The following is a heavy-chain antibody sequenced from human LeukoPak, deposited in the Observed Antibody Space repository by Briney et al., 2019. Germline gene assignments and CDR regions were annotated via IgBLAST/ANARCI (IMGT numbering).Heavy chain of an antibody. D-gene: IGHD2-15*01. CDR3: AREGGYCSGGSCYGRFDY. CDR1: GGTFSSYA. V-gene: IGHV1-69*13. CDR2: IIPIFGTA. J-gene: IGHJ4*02. Sequence: EASVKVSCKASGGTFSSYAISWVRQAPGQGLEWMGGIIPIFGTANYAQKFQGRVTITADESTSTAYMELSSLRSEDTAVYYCAREGGYCSGGSCYGRFDYWGQGTLVTVSS.